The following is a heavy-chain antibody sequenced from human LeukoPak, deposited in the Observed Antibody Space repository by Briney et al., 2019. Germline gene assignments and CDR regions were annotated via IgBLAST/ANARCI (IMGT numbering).Heavy chain of an antibody. D-gene: IGHD1-26*01. J-gene: IGHJ5*02. CDR2: IYYSGST. CDR1: GGSISSYY. CDR3: ARESVYSGWFDQ. V-gene: IGHV4-59*01. Sequence: SETLSLTCTVSGGSISSYYWSWIRQPPGKGLEWIGYIYYSGSTNYNPSLKSRVTISVDTSKNHFSLKLSSVTAADTAVYYCARESVYSGWFDQWGQGTLVTVSS.